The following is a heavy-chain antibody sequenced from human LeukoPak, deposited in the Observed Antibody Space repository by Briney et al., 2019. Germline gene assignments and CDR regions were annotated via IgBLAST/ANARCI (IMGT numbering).Heavy chain of an antibody. Sequence: GSLRLSCAASGFTFSSYEMNWVRQAPGKGLEWVSYISSSGSTIYYADSVKGRFTISRDNAKNSLYLQMNSLRAEDTAVYYCARANDNYYYYYMDVWGKGTTVTISS. J-gene: IGHJ6*03. V-gene: IGHV3-48*03. CDR3: ARANDNYYYYYMDV. CDR1: GFTFSSYE. D-gene: IGHD3-9*01. CDR2: ISSSGSTI.